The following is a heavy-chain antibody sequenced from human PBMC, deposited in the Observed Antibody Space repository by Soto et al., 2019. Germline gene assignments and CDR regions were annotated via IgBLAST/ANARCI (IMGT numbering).Heavy chain of an antibody. V-gene: IGHV4-59*01. CDR1: GGSISDYQ. Sequence: QVQLQESGPGLVKPSETLSLTCTVSGGSISDYQWNWIRQSPGKGLEWIGYIYYSGRTNYNPSLKRRITLSRYTSAKQFPLSVRPVTAADTAVYYWARLSSLGEITPAFDYWGQGTLVTVPS. J-gene: IGHJ4*02. D-gene: IGHD3-16*01. CDR2: IYYSGRT. CDR3: ARLSSLGEITPAFDY.